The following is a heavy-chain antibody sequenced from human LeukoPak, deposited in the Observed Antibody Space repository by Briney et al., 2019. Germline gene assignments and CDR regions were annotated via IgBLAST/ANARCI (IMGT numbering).Heavy chain of an antibody. CDR2: INHSGST. CDR3: ARDGRGYYDSSGSFDY. J-gene: IGHJ4*02. CDR1: GGSFSDYY. D-gene: IGHD3-22*01. V-gene: IGHV4-34*01. Sequence: SETLSLTCAVYGGSFSDYYWGWIRQPPGKGLEWIGEINHSGSTNYNPSPKSRVTISVDTSKNQFSLKLSSVTAADTAVYYCARDGRGYYDSSGSFDYWGQGTLVTVSS.